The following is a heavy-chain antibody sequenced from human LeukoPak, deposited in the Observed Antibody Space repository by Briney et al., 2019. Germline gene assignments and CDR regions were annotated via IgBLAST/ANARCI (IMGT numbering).Heavy chain of an antibody. Sequence: SQTLSLTCTVSGGSISSGGYYWSWIRQPPGKGLEWIGYIYHSGSTYYNPSLKSRVTISVDRSKNQFSLKLSSVTAADTAVYYCARDYGGNSEADYWGQGTLVTVSS. CDR1: GGSISSGGYY. CDR3: ARDYGGNSEADY. D-gene: IGHD4-23*01. V-gene: IGHV4-30-2*01. CDR2: IYHSGST. J-gene: IGHJ4*02.